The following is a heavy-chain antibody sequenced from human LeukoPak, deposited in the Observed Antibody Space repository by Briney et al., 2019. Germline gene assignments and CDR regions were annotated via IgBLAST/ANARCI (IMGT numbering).Heavy chain of an antibody. CDR1: GFTFDDYG. Sequence: GGSLRLSCAASGFTFDDYGMHWVRQAPGKGLEWVSGISWNSGSIGYADSVKGRFTISRDNAKNSLYLQMKSLRVEDTALYYCVKKVTSGWYYFDYWGQGTLVTVSS. CDR3: VKKVTSGWYYFDY. V-gene: IGHV3-9*01. CDR2: ISWNSGSI. J-gene: IGHJ4*02. D-gene: IGHD6-19*01.